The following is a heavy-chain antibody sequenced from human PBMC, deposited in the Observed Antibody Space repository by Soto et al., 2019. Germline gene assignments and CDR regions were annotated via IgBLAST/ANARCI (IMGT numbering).Heavy chain of an antibody. CDR1: GFTFSSDA. Sequence: EVQLVESGGGLAQPGGSLRLSCAASGFTFSSDAMDWVRQAPGKGLEYVSGISSNGIGTYYASSVKGRFTISRDNSRDTVYLQMDSLRPEDMAVYYCARRARADYYYMDVWGKVTTVTVS. V-gene: IGHV3-64*01. D-gene: IGHD6-6*01. CDR3: ARRARADYYYMDV. CDR2: ISSNGIGT. J-gene: IGHJ6*03.